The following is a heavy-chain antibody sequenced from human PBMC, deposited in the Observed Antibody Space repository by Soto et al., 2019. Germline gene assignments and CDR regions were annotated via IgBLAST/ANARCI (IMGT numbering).Heavy chain of an antibody. V-gene: IGHV3-30*18. Sequence: GGSLRLSCAASGFSFSSYGLHWVRQAPGKGLEWVAVISYDGSNKYYADSVKGRFTISRDNSKNTLYLQMNSLRAEDTAVYDCAKQNPRGEPFDIWGQGTMVTVSS. CDR2: ISYDGSNK. CDR3: AKQNPRGEPFDI. CDR1: GFSFSSYG. J-gene: IGHJ3*02.